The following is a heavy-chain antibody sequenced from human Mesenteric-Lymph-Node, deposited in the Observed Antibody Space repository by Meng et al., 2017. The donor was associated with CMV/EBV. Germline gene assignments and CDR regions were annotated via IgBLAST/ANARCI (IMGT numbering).Heavy chain of an antibody. Sequence: TVSGGCTNSGDYYWSWIRQPPGKGLEWIGYIYYSGATYYNPSLKSRVVMSVDTSKNQFSLNLTSVTATDTAVYYCTRERTDANWFDPWGQGTLVTVSS. J-gene: IGHJ5*02. CDR1: GGCTNSGDYY. V-gene: IGHV4-30-4*01. CDR2: IYYSGAT. D-gene: IGHD1/OR15-1a*01. CDR3: TRERTDANWFDP.